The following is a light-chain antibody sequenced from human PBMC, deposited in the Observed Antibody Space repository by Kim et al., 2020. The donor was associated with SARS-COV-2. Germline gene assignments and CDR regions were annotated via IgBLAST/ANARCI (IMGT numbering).Light chain of an antibody. CDR3: QAWDSSTALV. J-gene: IGLJ3*02. CDR2: GKN. CDR1: SLRSYY. V-gene: IGLV3-19*01. Sequence: VAWGQTFRITCKGDSLRSYYASWYQQKPGQAPVLVIYGKNNRPSGIPERFSGSNSGNTATLTISGTQAMDEADYYCQAWDSSTALVFGGGTQLTVL.